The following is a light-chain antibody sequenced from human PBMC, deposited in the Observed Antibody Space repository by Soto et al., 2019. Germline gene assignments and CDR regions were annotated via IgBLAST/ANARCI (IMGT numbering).Light chain of an antibody. CDR3: MQGTQWPPYT. Sequence: DVVMTQSPLSLPVTLGQPASISCRSSQSLVHSDGNTYLNWFHQRPGQSPRRLIYKVSNRDSGVPDRFRGSGSDTDFTLKISGVEAEDVGVYYCMQGTQWPPYTFGQGTKLEIK. J-gene: IGKJ2*01. CDR2: KVS. CDR1: QSLVHSDGNTY. V-gene: IGKV2-30*02.